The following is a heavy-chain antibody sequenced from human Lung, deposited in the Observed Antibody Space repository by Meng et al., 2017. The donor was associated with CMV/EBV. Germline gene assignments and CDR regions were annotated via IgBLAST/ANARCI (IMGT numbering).Heavy chain of an antibody. V-gene: IGHV4-39*07. Sequence: SXTXSLXCTVSDDSISSSSYYWGWMRQPPGKGLEWIGSIYYDGSTNYNPSLTSRVTISVEKSKNQFFLRLSSVTAADTAVYFCAREVQDYYGSGAYYNPYYYYGMDVWXQGTXVTVSS. CDR2: IYYDGST. J-gene: IGHJ6*02. CDR3: AREVQDYYGSGAYYNPYYYYGMDV. CDR1: DDSISSSSYY. D-gene: IGHD3-10*01.